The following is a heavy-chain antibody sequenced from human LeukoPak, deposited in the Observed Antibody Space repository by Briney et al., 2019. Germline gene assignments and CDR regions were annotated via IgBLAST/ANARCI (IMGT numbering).Heavy chain of an antibody. J-gene: IGHJ5*02. D-gene: IGHD3-10*01. V-gene: IGHV4-38-2*02. Sequence: SETLSLICTVSGYSISTGYYWGWVRQTPGEGLEWLGTVFHTGATYYNPSLRSRVTISVDTAKNQFSLRVRSMTAADTGVYYCARAPFYGSGLRNWFDPWGQGTLVTVSS. CDR2: VFHTGAT. CDR3: ARAPFYGSGLRNWFDP. CDR1: GYSISTGYY.